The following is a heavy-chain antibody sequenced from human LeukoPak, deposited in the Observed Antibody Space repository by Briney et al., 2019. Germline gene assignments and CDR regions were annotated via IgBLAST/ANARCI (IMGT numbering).Heavy chain of an antibody. Sequence: SETLSLTCTVSGSSISSGDYYWSWIRQPPGKGLEWIGYIYYSGSTYYNPSLKSRVTISVDTSKNQFSLKLSSVTAADTAVYYCAREGTAVAGSFDYWGQGTLVTVSS. CDR2: IYYSGST. CDR3: AREGTAVAGSFDY. D-gene: IGHD6-19*01. V-gene: IGHV4-30-4*08. J-gene: IGHJ4*02. CDR1: GSSISSGDYY.